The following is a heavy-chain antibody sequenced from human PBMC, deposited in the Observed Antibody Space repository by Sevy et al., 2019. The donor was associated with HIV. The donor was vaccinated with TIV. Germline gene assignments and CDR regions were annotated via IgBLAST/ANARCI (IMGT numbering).Heavy chain of an antibody. CDR1: GFPFSSYE. J-gene: IGHJ6*02. Sequence: GESLKISCTASGFPFSSYEMNWVRQAPGKGLEWVSYITNSGTTKYYSDSVRGRFTISRDNAKNSLYLQMNSLRAEDTAVYYCARDVRATYYYYGMDVWGQGTTVTVSS. CDR2: ITNSGTTK. V-gene: IGHV3-48*03. CDR3: ARDVRATYYYYGMDV.